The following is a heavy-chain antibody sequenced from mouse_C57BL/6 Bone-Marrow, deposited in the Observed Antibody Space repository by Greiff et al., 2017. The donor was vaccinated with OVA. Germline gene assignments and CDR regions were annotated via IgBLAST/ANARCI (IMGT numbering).Heavy chain of an antibody. J-gene: IGHJ3*01. Sequence: EVQLQQSGAELVRPGASVKLSCTASGFNIKDDYMHWVKQRPEQGLEWIGWIDPENVDTEYASKFQGKATITADTSSNTAYLQLSSLTSEDTAVYYCTTGTTVAPLFAYWGQGTLVTVSA. D-gene: IGHD1-1*01. CDR2: IDPENVDT. CDR3: TTGTTVAPLFAY. V-gene: IGHV14-4*01. CDR1: GFNIKDDY.